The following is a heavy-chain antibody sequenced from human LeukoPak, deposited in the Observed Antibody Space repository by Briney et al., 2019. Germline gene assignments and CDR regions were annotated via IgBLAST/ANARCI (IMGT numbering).Heavy chain of an antibody. CDR3: ARGGLTYGWEHDAFDI. CDR1: GFTFSSYS. J-gene: IGHJ3*02. CDR2: ISSSSSTI. D-gene: IGHD2-8*02. Sequence: GGSLRLSCAASGFTFSSYSMNWVRQAPGKGLEWVSYISSSSSTIYYADSVKGRFTISRDNAKNSLYLQMNRLRAEDTAVYYCARGGLTYGWEHDAFDIWGQGTMVTVSS. V-gene: IGHV3-48*04.